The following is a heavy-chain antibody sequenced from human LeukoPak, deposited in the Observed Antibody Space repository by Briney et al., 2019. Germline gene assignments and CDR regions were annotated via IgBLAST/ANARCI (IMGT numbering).Heavy chain of an antibody. D-gene: IGHD2-8*01. CDR2: VSATGYTT. V-gene: IGHV3-23*01. CDR1: GFTFSSYG. CDR3: AKDPDCTSGICYTFFDY. Sequence: GGSLRLSCVASGFTFSSYGMSWVRQAPGKGLEWVSYVSATGYTTSYADSVKGRFTISRDNAKNTVFLQMNSLRAEDTAVYYCAKDPDCTSGICYTFFDYWGQGTLVTVSS. J-gene: IGHJ4*02.